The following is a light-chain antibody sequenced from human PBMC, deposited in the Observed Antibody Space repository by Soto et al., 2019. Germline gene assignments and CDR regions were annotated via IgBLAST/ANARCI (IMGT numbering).Light chain of an antibody. CDR3: QQYNNHFT. J-gene: IGKJ4*01. CDR2: GAS. Sequence: EIVMTQSPATLSVSPGERATLSCRASQSVSSNLAWYQQKPGQAPRLLIYGASTRATGIPARFSGSGSGTEFTLTISSLQSEDFAVYYCQQYNNHFTLGGGTTVDIK. V-gene: IGKV3-15*01. CDR1: QSVSSN.